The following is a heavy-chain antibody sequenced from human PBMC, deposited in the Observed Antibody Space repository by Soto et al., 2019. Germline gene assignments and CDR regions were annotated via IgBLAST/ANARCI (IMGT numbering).Heavy chain of an antibody. Sequence: QVQLVQSGAEVKKPGASVRVSCKASGYSFTAQFIHWVRQAPGQGLEWMGWITPNSGNTHLAQKFQGRVSLTRDTSVSTAYMELSSLTSDDTAVYYCARRGYTDGFDYWGQGTLVTVSS. CDR3: ARRGYTDGFDY. V-gene: IGHV1-2*02. CDR1: GYSFTAQF. CDR2: ITPNSGNT. J-gene: IGHJ4*02. D-gene: IGHD2-2*02.